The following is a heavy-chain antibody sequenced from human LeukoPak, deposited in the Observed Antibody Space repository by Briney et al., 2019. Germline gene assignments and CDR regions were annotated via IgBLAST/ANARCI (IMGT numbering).Heavy chain of an antibody. D-gene: IGHD2-2*01. CDR1: GGTFSSYA. Sequence: SVKVSCKASGGTFSSYAIIWVRQAPGQGLEWMGGIIPIFGTANYAQKFQGRVTITADESTSTAYMELSSLRSEDTAVYYCASSGSSCSSTSCYSPFDYWGQGTLVTVSS. V-gene: IGHV1-69*13. J-gene: IGHJ4*02. CDR2: IIPIFGTA. CDR3: ASSGSSCSSTSCYSPFDY.